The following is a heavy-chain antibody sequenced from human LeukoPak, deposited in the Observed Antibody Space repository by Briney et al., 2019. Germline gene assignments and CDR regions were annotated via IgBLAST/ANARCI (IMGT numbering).Heavy chain of an antibody. CDR3: ARSNYYDSSGYAADAFDV. J-gene: IGHJ3*01. CDR1: GGSISSYY. Sequence: SETLSFTCTVSGGSISSYYWSWIRQPPGKGLEWIGYIYYSGSTNYNPSLKSRVTISVDTSKNQFSLKLSSVTAADTAVYYCARSNYYDSSGYAADAFDVWGQGTMVTVSS. CDR2: IYYSGST. V-gene: IGHV4-59*08. D-gene: IGHD3-22*01.